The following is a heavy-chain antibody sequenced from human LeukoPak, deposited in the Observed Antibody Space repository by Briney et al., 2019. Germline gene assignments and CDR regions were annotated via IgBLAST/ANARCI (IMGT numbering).Heavy chain of an antibody. Sequence: GGSLRLSCAASGFTFSSYAMHWVRQAPGKGLEWVAVISYDGSNKYYADSVKGRFTISRDNSKNTLYLQMNSLRAEDTAVYYRARDLNDSPVESRWGQGTLVTVSS. V-gene: IGHV3-30-3*01. J-gene: IGHJ4*02. CDR1: GFTFSSYA. CDR2: ISYDGSNK. CDR3: ARDLNDSPVESR. D-gene: IGHD1-1*01.